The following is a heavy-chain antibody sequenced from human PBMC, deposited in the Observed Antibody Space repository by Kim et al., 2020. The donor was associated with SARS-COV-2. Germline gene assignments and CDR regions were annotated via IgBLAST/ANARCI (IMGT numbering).Heavy chain of an antibody. Sequence: GRFTISRDNAKDSLDLQMNSLRAEDTAVYYCARVGKVAALYYYYYYGMDVWGQGTTVTVSS. V-gene: IGHV3-11*05. D-gene: IGHD2-15*01. CDR3: ARVGKVAALYYYYYYGMDV. J-gene: IGHJ6*02.